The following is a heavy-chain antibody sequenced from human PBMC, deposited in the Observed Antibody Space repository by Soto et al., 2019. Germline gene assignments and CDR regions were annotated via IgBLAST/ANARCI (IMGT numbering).Heavy chain of an antibody. CDR3: ASGGGSSPPRY. D-gene: IGHD3-9*01. Sequence: SETLSLTCTISGGSISVYYWSWIRQSPGQGLEWIGYIYDSGSPYYNPSLKTRVTISADTSKNQISLKLTSATAADPAVHFCASGGGSSPPRYWGRGTLVTVSS. CDR2: IYDSGSP. CDR1: GGSISVYY. V-gene: IGHV4-59*01. J-gene: IGHJ4*02.